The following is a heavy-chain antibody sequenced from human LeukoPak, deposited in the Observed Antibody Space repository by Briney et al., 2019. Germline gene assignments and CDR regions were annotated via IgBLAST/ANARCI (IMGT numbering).Heavy chain of an antibody. J-gene: IGHJ6*03. Sequence: GGSLRLSCAASGFTFSSYEMNWVRQAPGKGLEWVSCISSSGSTIYYADSVKGRFTISRDNAKNSLYLQMNSLRAEDTAVYYCARGAYCGGDCWDYYYYMDVWGKGTTVTISS. V-gene: IGHV3-48*03. CDR1: GFTFSSYE. CDR3: ARGAYCGGDCWDYYYYMDV. CDR2: ISSSGSTI. D-gene: IGHD2-21*02.